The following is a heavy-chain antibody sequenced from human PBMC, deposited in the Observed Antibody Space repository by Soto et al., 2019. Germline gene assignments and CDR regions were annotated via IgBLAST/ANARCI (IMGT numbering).Heavy chain of an antibody. D-gene: IGHD5-18*01. CDR1: GGSFSGYY. J-gene: IGHJ6*02. V-gene: IGHV4-34*01. CDR2: INHSGST. CDR3: ARGVRGYSYGYPRYYYYYGMDV. Sequence: SVTLSLTCADYGGSFSGYYWSWIRQPQGKGLEWIGEINHSGSTNYNPSLKSRVTISVDTSKNQFSLKLSSVTAADTAVYYCARGVRGYSYGYPRYYYYYGMDVWGQGTTVTVSS.